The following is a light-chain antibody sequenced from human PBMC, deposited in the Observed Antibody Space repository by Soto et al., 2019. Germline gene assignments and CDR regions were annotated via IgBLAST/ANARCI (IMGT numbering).Light chain of an antibody. Sequence: DIQMTQSPSSLSASVGDRVTITCQASQDISNYLNWYQQKPGKAPKLLIYDASNLETGVPSRFXGSGSGTDFTFTISSLQPEDIATYYCQQYDNRPPVTFGGGTKVEIK. J-gene: IGKJ4*01. CDR1: QDISNY. CDR2: DAS. CDR3: QQYDNRPPVT. V-gene: IGKV1-33*01.